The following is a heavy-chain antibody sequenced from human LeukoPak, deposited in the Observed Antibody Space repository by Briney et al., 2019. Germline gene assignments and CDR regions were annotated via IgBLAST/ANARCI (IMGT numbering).Heavy chain of an antibody. V-gene: IGHV4-59*01. J-gene: IGHJ4*02. Sequence: KPSETLSLTCAVSGGSITTYYWTWIRQPPGQALGWIGYIYYTGNTKDNPSLESRVTMSIDTSKNEFSLKIYSVNAADTAVYFCASGSVVTALDQWGQGTLVTVSS. CDR1: GGSITTYY. CDR3: ASGSVVTALDQ. CDR2: IYYTGNT. D-gene: IGHD2-21*02.